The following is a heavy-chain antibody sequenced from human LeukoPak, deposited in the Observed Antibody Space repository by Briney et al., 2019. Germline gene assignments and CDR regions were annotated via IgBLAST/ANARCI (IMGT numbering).Heavy chain of an antibody. CDR1: GGTFSSYA. V-gene: IGHV1-69*05. Sequence: GASVKVSCKASGGTFSSYAISLVRQAPGQGLEWMGGIIPIFGTANYAQKFQGRVTITTDESTSTAYMELSSLRSEDTAVYYCARDPYYYDSSGYYFPPYSLQHWGQGTLVTVSS. CDR2: IIPIFGTA. J-gene: IGHJ1*01. D-gene: IGHD3-22*01. CDR3: ARDPYYYDSSGYYFPPYSLQH.